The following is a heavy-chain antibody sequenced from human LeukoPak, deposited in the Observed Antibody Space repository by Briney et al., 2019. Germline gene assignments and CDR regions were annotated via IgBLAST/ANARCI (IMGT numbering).Heavy chain of an antibody. CDR1: GYTLTELS. J-gene: IGHJ3*02. Sequence: ASVKVSCKVSGYTLTELSMHWVRQAPGKGLEWMGGFDPEDGETSYAQKFQGRVTITADKSTSTAYMELSSLRSEDTAVYYCAIPVYYSSGWYDAFDIWGQGTMVTVSS. V-gene: IGHV1-24*01. CDR3: AIPVYYSSGWYDAFDI. CDR2: FDPEDGET. D-gene: IGHD6-19*01.